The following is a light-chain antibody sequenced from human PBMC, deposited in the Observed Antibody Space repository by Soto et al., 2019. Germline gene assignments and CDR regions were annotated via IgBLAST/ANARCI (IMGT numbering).Light chain of an antibody. CDR2: VDSDGSH. CDR3: QTWGAGIA. V-gene: IGLV4-69*01. J-gene: IGLJ3*02. CDR1: SGHSSYA. Sequence: QPVLTHSPSASASLGASVKLTCTLSSGHSSYAIAWHQQQPEKGPRFLIKVDSDGSHTKGDGIPDRFSGSSSGAERYLTISTLQSEDEADYYCQTWGAGIAFGGGTKLTVL.